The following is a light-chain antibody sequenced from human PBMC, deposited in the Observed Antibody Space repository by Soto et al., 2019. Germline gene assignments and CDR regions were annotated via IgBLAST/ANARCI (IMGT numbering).Light chain of an antibody. V-gene: IGKV1-5*03. CDR1: QSVDIR. Sequence: DIQMTQSPPTLSASVGDRVTITCRASQSVDIRLAWYQQKPGKAPKLLIHRASILEEGVPPRFSGSGSGTEFTLTITSLQPDDSATYYCQQYNSYRTFGQGTKVEIK. CDR3: QQYNSYRT. J-gene: IGKJ1*01. CDR2: RAS.